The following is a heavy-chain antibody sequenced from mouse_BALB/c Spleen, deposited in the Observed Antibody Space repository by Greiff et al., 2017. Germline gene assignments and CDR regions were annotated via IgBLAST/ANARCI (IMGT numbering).Heavy chain of an antibody. J-gene: IGHJ2*01. V-gene: IGHV5-9-4*01. Sequence: EVKLMESGGGLVKPGGSLKLSCAASGFTFSSYAMSWVRQSPEKRLEWVAEISSGGSYTYYPDTVTGRFTISRDNAKNTLYLEMSSLRSEDTAMYYCARVTADGTHFDYWGQGTTRTVSS. CDR2: ISSGGSYT. CDR1: GFTFSSYA. CDR3: ARVTADGTHFDY. D-gene: IGHD1-2*01.